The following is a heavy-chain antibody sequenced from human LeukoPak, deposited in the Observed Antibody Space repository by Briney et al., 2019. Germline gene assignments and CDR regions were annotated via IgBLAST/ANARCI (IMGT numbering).Heavy chain of an antibody. CDR2: LWYDGTKK. D-gene: IGHD3-22*01. V-gene: IGHV3-33*01. CDR1: EFSLSSYG. J-gene: IGHJ4*02. CDR3: ARSRNNYDSSGFSALDY. Sequence: PGRSLRLSCAASEFSLSSYGMQWVRPAPGKGLQWVASLWYDGTKKYHADSVKGRFTISRDNSQRPLYLQMNSLRAEDKAVYYCARSRNNYDSSGFSALDYWGQGALVTVSS.